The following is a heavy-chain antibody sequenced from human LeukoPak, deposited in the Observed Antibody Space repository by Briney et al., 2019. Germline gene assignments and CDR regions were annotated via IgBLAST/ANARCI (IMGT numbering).Heavy chain of an antibody. J-gene: IGHJ4*02. CDR2: INSDGSST. Sequence: GGSLRLSCAASGFTFSSYWMHWVRQAPGKGLVWVSRINSDGSSTSYADSVKGRFTISRDNAKNTRYLQMNSLRAEDTAVYYCASALSWYGSPYDYWGQGTLVTVSS. D-gene: IGHD3-10*01. CDR1: GFTFSSYW. V-gene: IGHV3-74*01. CDR3: ASALSWYGSPYDY.